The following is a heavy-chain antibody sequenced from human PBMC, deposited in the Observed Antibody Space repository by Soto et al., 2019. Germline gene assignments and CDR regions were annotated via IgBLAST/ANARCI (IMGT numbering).Heavy chain of an antibody. D-gene: IGHD3-16*02. CDR2: INHSGST. CDR3: ARVGGRTFTYYDYVWGSYRPSGALNRNYYGMDV. J-gene: IGHJ6*02. V-gene: IGHV4-34*01. Sequence: QVQLQQWGAGLLKPSETLSLTCAVYGGSFSGYYWSWIRQPPGKGLEWIGEINHSGSTNYNPSLKSRVTIAVDTSKNKCSLKLSSVTAADTAVYYCARVGGRTFTYYDYVWGSYRPSGALNRNYYGMDVWGRGTTVTVSS. CDR1: GGSFSGYY.